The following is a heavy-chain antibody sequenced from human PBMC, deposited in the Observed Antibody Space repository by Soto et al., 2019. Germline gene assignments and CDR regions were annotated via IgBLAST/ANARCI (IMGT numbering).Heavy chain of an antibody. Sequence: LRLSCAASGFTFTRFSMNWVRQAPGKGLEWVSSISSTTNYIYYGDSMKGRFTISRDNAKNSLYLELTSLRADDTPVYYCARESADRTWNFDYWGQRTLVTVSS. CDR3: ARESADRTWNFDY. CDR1: GFTFTRFS. J-gene: IGHJ4*02. V-gene: IGHV3-21*06. D-gene: IGHD1-1*01. CDR2: ISSTTNYI.